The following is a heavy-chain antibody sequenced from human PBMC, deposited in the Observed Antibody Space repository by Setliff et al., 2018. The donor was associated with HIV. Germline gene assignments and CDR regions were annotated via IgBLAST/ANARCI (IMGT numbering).Heavy chain of an antibody. CDR2: INRGGST. D-gene: IGHD5-12*01. CDR1: GGSFSGYS. V-gene: IGHV4-34*01. J-gene: IGHJ4*02. CDR3: ARGRGYSGNYYGF. Sequence: SETLSLTCAVYGGSFSGYSWNWIRQPPGKGLEWIGEINRGGSTNYNPSLKSRAIISVDTSKNQFSLKLTSVTAADTAVYYCARGRGYSGNYYGFWGQGTLVTVSS.